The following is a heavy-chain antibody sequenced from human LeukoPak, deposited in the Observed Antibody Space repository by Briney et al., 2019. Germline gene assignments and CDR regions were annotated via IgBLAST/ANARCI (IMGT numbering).Heavy chain of an antibody. Sequence: ASVKVSCKASGYTFTSYGISWVRQAPGQGLEWMGWISAYNGNTNYAQKLQGRVTMTTDTSTSTAYMELRSLRSDDTAVYYCARTEYCSGTSCYRWFDPWGQGTPVTVSS. V-gene: IGHV1-18*01. CDR3: ARTEYCSGTSCYRWFDP. J-gene: IGHJ5*02. D-gene: IGHD2-2*01. CDR1: GYTFTSYG. CDR2: ISAYNGNT.